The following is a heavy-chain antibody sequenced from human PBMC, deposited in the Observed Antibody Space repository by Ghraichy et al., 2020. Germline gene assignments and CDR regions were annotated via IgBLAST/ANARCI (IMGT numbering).Heavy chain of an antibody. CDR2: ISGSADST. Sequence: LSLTCAASGFTFRDYSMSWVRQALGKGLEWVSTISGSADSTYYADSVKGRFTISRDNSKNTLYLQMNRLRAEDTAVYYCAKDHLDARYCSSTSCLFDFDNWGQGTLVIVSS. CDR3: AKDHLDARYCSSTSCLFDFDN. D-gene: IGHD2-2*01. V-gene: IGHV3-23*01. J-gene: IGHJ4*02. CDR1: GFTFRDYS.